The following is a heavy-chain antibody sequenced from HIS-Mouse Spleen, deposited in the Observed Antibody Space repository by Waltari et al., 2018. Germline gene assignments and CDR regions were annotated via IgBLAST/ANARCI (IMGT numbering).Heavy chain of an antibody. CDR2: IYYSGST. CDR3: ARGPKVGSFDY. Sequence: QLQLQESGPGLVKPSETLSLTCTASGGSSRSRRCSRGWIRQPPGKGLEWTGSIYYSGSTYYNPSLKSRVTISVDTSKNQFSLKLSSVTAADTAVYYCARGPKVGSFDYWGQGTLVTVSS. J-gene: IGHJ4*02. CDR1: GGSSRSRRCS. D-gene: IGHD3-10*01. V-gene: IGHV4-39*07.